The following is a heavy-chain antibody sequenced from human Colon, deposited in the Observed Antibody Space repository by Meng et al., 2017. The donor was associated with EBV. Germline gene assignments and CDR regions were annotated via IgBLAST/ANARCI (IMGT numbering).Heavy chain of an antibody. CDR1: VGSIRPSGSY. CDR2: IGHSGFT. J-gene: IGHJ5*02. V-gene: IGHV4-39*01. CDR3: VRSSGWVKTGFDP. D-gene: IGHD6-19*01. Sequence: ESGHDRGEPRVSLSPTCSVRVGSIRPSGSYWGWIRQPPGKGLEWIGSIGHSGFTYYTPSLKSRVTVSIDTSRNQFSLWLTSVTAADTAVYYCVRSSGWVKTGFDPWGQGTLVTVSS.